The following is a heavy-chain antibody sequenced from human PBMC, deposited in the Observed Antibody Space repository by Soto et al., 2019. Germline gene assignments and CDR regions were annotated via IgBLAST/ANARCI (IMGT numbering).Heavy chain of an antibody. D-gene: IGHD3-16*02. CDR1: GFSLSTSGVG. CDR3: AQALTFGGVIVMVGY. J-gene: IGHJ4*02. CDR2: IYWDDDK. V-gene: IGHV2-5*02. Sequence: QITLKESGPTLVKPTQTLTLTCTFSGFSLSTSGVGVGWIRQPPGKALEWLALIYWDDDKRYSPSLKSRLTITKDTSKNQVVLTMTNMDPVDTATYYCAQALTFGGVIVMVGYWGQGTLVTVSS.